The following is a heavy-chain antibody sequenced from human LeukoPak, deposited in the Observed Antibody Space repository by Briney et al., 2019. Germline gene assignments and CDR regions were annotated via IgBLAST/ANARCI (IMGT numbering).Heavy chain of an antibody. CDR1: GFTFNSYW. D-gene: IGHD4-23*01. CDR3: ARDPMSGKFDY. CDR2: IKQDGSAK. J-gene: IGHJ4*02. V-gene: IGHV3-7*01. Sequence: GGSLRLSCAASGFTFNSYWMSWVRQAPGKGLEWVGNIKQDGSAKFYVDSVKGRFTISRGNANNSLYLQMNSLRVEDTAVYYCARDPMSGKFDYWGQGTQVIVSS.